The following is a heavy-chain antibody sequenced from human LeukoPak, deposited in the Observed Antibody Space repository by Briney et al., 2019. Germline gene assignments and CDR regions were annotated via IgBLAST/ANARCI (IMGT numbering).Heavy chain of an antibody. V-gene: IGHV4-34*01. CDR3: ARARLEWLFLSWFDY. D-gene: IGHD3-3*01. J-gene: IGHJ4*02. CDR1: GFTFSSYS. CDR2: INHSGST. Sequence: TGGSLRLSCAASGFTFSSYSMNWVRQAPGKGLEWIGEINHSGSTNYNPSLKSRVTISVDTSKNQFSLKLSSVTAADTAVYYCARARLEWLFLSWFDYWGQGTLVTVSS.